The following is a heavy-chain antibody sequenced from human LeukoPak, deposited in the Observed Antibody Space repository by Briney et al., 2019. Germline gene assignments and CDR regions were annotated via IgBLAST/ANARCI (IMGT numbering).Heavy chain of an antibody. CDR2: IYYSGST. CDR3: ARVSGYSSSSASWFDP. CDR1: GCSISSYY. J-gene: IGHJ5*02. V-gene: IGHV4-59*01. Sequence: PSETLSLTCTVSGCSISSYYWSWIRQPPGKGLECIGYIYYSGSTNYNPSLKSRVTISVDTSKNQFSLKLSSVTAADTAVYYCARVSGYSSSSASWFDPWGQGTLVTVSS. D-gene: IGHD6-6*01.